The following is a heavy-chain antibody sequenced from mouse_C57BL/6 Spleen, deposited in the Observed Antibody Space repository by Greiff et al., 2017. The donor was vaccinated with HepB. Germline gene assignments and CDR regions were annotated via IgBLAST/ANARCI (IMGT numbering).Heavy chain of an antibody. V-gene: IGHV1-26*01. CDR1: GYTFTDYY. D-gene: IGHD2-5*01. J-gene: IGHJ4*01. CDR2: INPNNGGT. Sequence: EVQLQQSGPELVKPGASVKIPCKASGYTFTDYYMNWVKQSHGKSLEWIGDINPNNGGTSYNQKFKGKATLTVDKSSSTAYMELRSLTSEDSAVYYCARWDSNYGLDAMDYWGQGTSVTVSS. CDR3: ARWDSNYGLDAMDY.